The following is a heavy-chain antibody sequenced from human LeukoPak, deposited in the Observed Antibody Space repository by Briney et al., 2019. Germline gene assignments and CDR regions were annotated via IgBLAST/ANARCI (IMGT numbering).Heavy chain of an antibody. Sequence: GGSLRLSCAASGFTFSNYWMSWVRQTPGKGLEWVATIEEDGSEKYYVDSVKGRFTISRDNAKKSLFLQMNSLRADDTAVYYCARPSVLGPNTDYWGQGTLVTVSS. D-gene: IGHD4/OR15-4a*01. J-gene: IGHJ4*02. V-gene: IGHV3-7*01. CDR2: IEEDGSEK. CDR1: GFTFSNYW. CDR3: ARPSVLGPNTDY.